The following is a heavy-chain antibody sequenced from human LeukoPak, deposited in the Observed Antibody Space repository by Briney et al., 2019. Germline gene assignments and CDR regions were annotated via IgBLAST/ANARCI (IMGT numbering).Heavy chain of an antibody. CDR1: GFTVSSNY. J-gene: IGHJ4*02. Sequence: GESLRLSCAASGFTVSSNYMSWVRQAPGKGLEWVSVIYSGGSTYYADSVKGRFTISRDNSKNTLYLQMNSLRAEDTAVYYCAREYCSGGSCYLDYWGQGTLVTVSS. CDR2: IYSGGST. CDR3: AREYCSGGSCYLDY. D-gene: IGHD2-15*01. V-gene: IGHV3-66*01.